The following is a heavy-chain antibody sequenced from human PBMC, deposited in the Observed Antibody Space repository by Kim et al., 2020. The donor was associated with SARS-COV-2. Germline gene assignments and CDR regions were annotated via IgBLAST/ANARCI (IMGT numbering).Heavy chain of an antibody. CDR2: GTT. V-gene: IGHV3-15*01. CDR3: TTGHGVSAY. D-gene: IGHD4-17*01. J-gene: IGHJ4*02. Sequence: GTTYYAAPAKGRFTISTDDSKNTPYLQMSSLKTEATAVYYCTTGHGVSAYWGQGTLVTVSS.